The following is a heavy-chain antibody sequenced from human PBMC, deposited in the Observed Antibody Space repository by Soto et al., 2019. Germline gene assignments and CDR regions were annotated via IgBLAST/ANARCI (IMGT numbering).Heavy chain of an antibody. CDR2: IYYTGST. V-gene: IGHV4-59*01. CDR1: GASISSYY. CDR3: ERASPLSPIDS. J-gene: IGHJ4*02. Sequence: SETLSLTCTVSGASISSYYWSWIRQPPGKGLEWIGYIYYTGSTYYNPSLKSRVTISVDTSKNQFSLKLSSVTAADTAVYYCERASPLSPIDSWGQGTLVTVSS.